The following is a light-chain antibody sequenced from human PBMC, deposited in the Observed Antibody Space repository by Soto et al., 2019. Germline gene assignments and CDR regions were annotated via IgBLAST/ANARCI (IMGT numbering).Light chain of an antibody. V-gene: IGKV3-20*01. Sequence: EIVLTQSPGTLSLSPGERATLSCRASQSVSSRYLAWYQQKPGQAPRLLILGASSRATGIPDRFSGGGSGTDFTLAISRLEPEDFAVYYCQQYTGTPPELPFGGGTKVEIK. CDR1: QSVSSRY. CDR3: QQYTGTPPELP. J-gene: IGKJ4*01. CDR2: GAS.